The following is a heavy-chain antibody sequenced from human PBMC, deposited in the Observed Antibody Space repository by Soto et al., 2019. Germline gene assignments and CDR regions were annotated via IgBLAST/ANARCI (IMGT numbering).Heavy chain of an antibody. J-gene: IGHJ5*02. CDR3: ARGLVPEYYGSGSPTNWFDP. D-gene: IGHD3-10*01. CDR1: GGSYSGYY. Sequence: QVQLQQWGAGLLKPSETLSLTCAVYGGSYSGYYWSWIRQPPGKGLEWIGEINHSGSTNYNPSLKSRVTISVDTSKNQFSLKLSSVTAADTAVYYCARGLVPEYYGSGSPTNWFDPWGQGTLVTVSS. CDR2: INHSGST. V-gene: IGHV4-34*01.